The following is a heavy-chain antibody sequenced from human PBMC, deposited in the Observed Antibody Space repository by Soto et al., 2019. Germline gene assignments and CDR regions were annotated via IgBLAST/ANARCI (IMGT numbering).Heavy chain of an antibody. V-gene: IGHV3-23*01. CDR3: AKELEGFPDH. J-gene: IGHJ4*02. CDR1: GFIFSNYA. CDR2: ISGVDCDNT. Sequence: PGGSLRVYCAVSGFIFSNYAMTWVRQRPGKGLEWVSSISGVDCDNTYYAYSVKGRFTVSRDNSKNTLYLQMNSLRAVDTALYYCAKELEGFPDHWGQGSLVTVSS.